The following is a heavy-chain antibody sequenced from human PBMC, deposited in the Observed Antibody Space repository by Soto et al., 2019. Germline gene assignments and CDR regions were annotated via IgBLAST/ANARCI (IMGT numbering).Heavy chain of an antibody. CDR2: IHYSGST. CDR1: GGSISSYY. Sequence: QVQLQEAGPGLVKTSETVSLTCTGSGGSISSYYWSWIRQPPGKGLEWIGYIHYSGSTKYNPSLKSRATISVDTSKNQFSLKLSSVTAADTAVYYCARRLVRGVIDYWGQGTLVTVSS. J-gene: IGHJ4*02. CDR3: ARRLVRGVIDY. D-gene: IGHD3-10*01. V-gene: IGHV4-59*08.